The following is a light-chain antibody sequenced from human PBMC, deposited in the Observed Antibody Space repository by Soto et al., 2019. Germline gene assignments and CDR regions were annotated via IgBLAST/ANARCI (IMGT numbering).Light chain of an antibody. J-gene: IGLJ2*01. CDR3: SSYAASTTLL. CDR1: SSAVGTYDR. Sequence: QSALTQPPSVAGSPGQSVTISCIGTSSAVGTYDRVSWYQAPPGTAPKLIIYEVHYRPSGVPDRFSGSKSGNTASLTISGLQAEDEADYYCSSYAASTTLLFGGGTKVTVL. V-gene: IGLV2-18*02. CDR2: EVH.